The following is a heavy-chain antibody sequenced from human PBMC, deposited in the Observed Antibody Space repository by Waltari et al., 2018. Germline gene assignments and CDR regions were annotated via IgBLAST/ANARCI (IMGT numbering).Heavy chain of an antibody. D-gene: IGHD2-2*01. J-gene: IGHJ4*02. CDR2: IYYSGLS. Sequence: QVQLQESGPGLVKPSETLSLTCTVSGGSISGYYWSWIRQPPGKGLEWIGYIYYSGLSHSNPSLRSRVTISVDTSMNQFSLRLTSVSAADTAVYYCARYYCSSGICYAFDYWGQGTLVTVSS. V-gene: IGHV4-59*08. CDR3: ARYYCSSGICYAFDY. CDR1: GGSISGYY.